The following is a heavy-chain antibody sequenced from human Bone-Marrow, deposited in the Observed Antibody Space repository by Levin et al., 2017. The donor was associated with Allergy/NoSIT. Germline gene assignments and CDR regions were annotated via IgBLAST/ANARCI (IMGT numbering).Heavy chain of an antibody. CDR2: ISYDGSNK. D-gene: IGHD3-10*01. J-gene: IGHJ4*02. CDR1: GFTFSSYA. Sequence: SLKISCAASGFTFSSYAMHWVRQAPGKGLEWVAVISYDGSNKYYADSVKGRFTISRDNSKNTLYLQMNSLRAEDTAVYYCARDGLMDPPFDYWGQGTLVTVSS. CDR3: ARDGLMDPPFDY. V-gene: IGHV3-30-3*01.